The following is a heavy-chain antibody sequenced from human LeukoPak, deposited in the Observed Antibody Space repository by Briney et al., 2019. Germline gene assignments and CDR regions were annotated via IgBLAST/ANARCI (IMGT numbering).Heavy chain of an antibody. CDR3: ARGLVRGSYLFDY. CDR1: GGSFSGYY. V-gene: IGHV4-34*01. J-gene: IGHJ4*02. Sequence: SETLSLTCAVYGGSFSGYYWSWIRQPPGKGLEWIGEINHSGSTNYNPSLKSRVTISVDTSKNQFSLKLSSVTAADTAIYYCARGLVRGSYLFDYWGQGTLVTVSS. D-gene: IGHD1-26*01. CDR2: INHSGST.